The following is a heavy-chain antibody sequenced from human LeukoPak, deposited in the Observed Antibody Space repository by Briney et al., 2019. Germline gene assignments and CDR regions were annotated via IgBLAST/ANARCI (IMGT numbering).Heavy chain of an antibody. J-gene: IGHJ4*02. CDR1: GFTFSSYG. V-gene: IGHV3-23*01. CDR3: ARGIDGYSIGPFDY. D-gene: IGHD5-24*01. Sequence: GGSLRLSCAASGFTFSSYGMSCVRQAPGKGLEWVSAISGSGGSTYYADSVKGRFTISRDKSKNTLYLQMNSLRAEDTAMYYCARGIDGYSIGPFDYWGQGTLVTVSS. CDR2: ISGSGGST.